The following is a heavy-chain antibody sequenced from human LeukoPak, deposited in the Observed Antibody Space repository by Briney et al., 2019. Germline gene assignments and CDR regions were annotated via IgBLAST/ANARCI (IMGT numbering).Heavy chain of an antibody. Sequence: ASVKVSCKASGYTFSNYGITWVRQAPGQGLEWMGWISAFNGDTNYAQNLQGRVTLTTDTSTSTAYMDLGSLRSDDTAVYYCARARRGGDYDSYFDYWGQGTLVTVSS. CDR2: ISAFNGDT. V-gene: IGHV1-18*01. CDR1: GYTFSNYG. J-gene: IGHJ4*02. CDR3: ARARRGGDYDSYFDY. D-gene: IGHD4-17*01.